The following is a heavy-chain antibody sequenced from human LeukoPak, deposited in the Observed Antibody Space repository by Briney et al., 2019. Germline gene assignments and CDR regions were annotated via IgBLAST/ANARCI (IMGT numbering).Heavy chain of an antibody. Sequence: GASVRVSCKASGYTFTSYYMHWVRQAPGQGLEWMGIINPSGGSTSYAQKFQGRVTMTTDTSTSTAYMELRSLRSDDTAVYYCARDQWELLAFQHWGQGTLVTVSS. CDR2: INPSGGST. D-gene: IGHD1-26*01. V-gene: IGHV1-46*01. J-gene: IGHJ1*01. CDR3: ARDQWELLAFQH. CDR1: GYTFTSYY.